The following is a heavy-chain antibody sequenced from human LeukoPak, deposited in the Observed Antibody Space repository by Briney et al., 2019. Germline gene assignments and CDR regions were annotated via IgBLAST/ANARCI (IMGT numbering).Heavy chain of an antibody. J-gene: IGHJ4*02. V-gene: IGHV4-4*02. D-gene: IGHD3-16*01. CDR3: ASIPERGRSLQEVS. Sequence: PSETLSLTCAVSGGSISSSNWWSWVRQPPGKGLEWIGEIYHSGSTNYNPSLKSRVTISVDTSKNQFSLKLSSVTAADTAVYYCASIPERGRSLQEVSGGQGTLVTVSS. CDR2: IYHSGST. CDR1: GGSISSSNW.